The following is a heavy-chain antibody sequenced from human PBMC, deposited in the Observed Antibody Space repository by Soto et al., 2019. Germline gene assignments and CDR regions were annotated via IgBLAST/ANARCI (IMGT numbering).Heavy chain of an antibody. J-gene: IGHJ6*02. V-gene: IGHV1-69*01. CDR1: GGTFSSYA. D-gene: IGHD2-2*01. CDR2: IIPIFGTA. CDR3: ARGGALGYCSSTSCYDLGDV. Sequence: VKVSCKASGGTFSSYAISWVRQAPGQGLEWMGGIIPIFGTANYAQKFQGRVTITADESTSTAYMELSSLRSEDTAVYYCARGGALGYCSSTSCYDLGDVWGQGTTVTVSS.